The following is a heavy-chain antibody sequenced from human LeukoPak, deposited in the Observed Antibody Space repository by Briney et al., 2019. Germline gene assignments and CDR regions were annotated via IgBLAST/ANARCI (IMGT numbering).Heavy chain of an antibody. V-gene: IGHV1-2*02. Sequence: GASVKVSCKASGYTFTGYYMHWVRQAPGQGLEWMGWINPNSGGTNYAQKFQGRVTMTRDTSISTAYMELSRLRSDDTAVYYCAREAGRLLWFGELFGEFDYWGQGTLVTVSS. J-gene: IGHJ4*02. CDR2: INPNSGGT. CDR3: AREAGRLLWFGELFGEFDY. CDR1: GYTFTGYY. D-gene: IGHD3-10*01.